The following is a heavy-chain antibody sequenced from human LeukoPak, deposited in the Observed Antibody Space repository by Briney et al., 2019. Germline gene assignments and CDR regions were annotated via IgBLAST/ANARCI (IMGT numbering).Heavy chain of an antibody. J-gene: IGHJ5*02. CDR3: ARLADTTS. CDR2: IYPGDSDT. D-gene: IGHD1-26*01. CDR1: GYTFSNFW. Sequence: GESLKISCKGSGYTFSNFWIAWVRQMPGKGLEWMGSIYPGDSDTRYRPSIQGQVTISADKSTTTAYLQWSSLKASDTAMYFRARLADTTSWGQGTLVTVSS. V-gene: IGHV5-51*01.